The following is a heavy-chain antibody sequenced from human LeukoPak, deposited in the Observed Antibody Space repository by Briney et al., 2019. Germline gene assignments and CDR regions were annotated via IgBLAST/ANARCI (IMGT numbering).Heavy chain of an antibody. Sequence: SETLSLTCAVYGGSFSGYYWSWIRQPPGKWLEWIGEINHSGSTNYNPSLKSRVTISVDTSKNQFSLKLSSVTAADTAVYYCARVMPYKRRFGESIPFDYWGQGTLVTVSS. CDR3: ARVMPYKRRFGESIPFDY. CDR2: INHSGST. J-gene: IGHJ4*02. V-gene: IGHV4-34*01. CDR1: GGSFSGYY. D-gene: IGHD3-10*01.